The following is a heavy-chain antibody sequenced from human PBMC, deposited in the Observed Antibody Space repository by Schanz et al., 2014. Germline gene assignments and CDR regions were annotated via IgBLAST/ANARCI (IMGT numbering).Heavy chain of an antibody. CDR1: GYTFTAYG. J-gene: IGHJ2*01. Sequence: VQSVHSGTEVQKLGASVKVSCQTSGYTFTAYGINWVRQAPGQGLEWIGWISAQTGDTRYAQKLQGRVTMTTDTSTSTAYMELRSLRSDDTAHYYCVRVPSRDVSFDLWGRGTLXTVSS. D-gene: IGHD3-16*01. CDR2: ISAQTGDT. V-gene: IGHV1-18*01. CDR3: VRVPSRDVSFDL.